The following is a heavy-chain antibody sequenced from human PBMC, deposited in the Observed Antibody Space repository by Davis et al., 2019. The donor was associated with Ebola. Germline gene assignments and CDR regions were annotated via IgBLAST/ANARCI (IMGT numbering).Heavy chain of an antibody. CDR2: INHSGST. CDR3: ARGAAVAGHYYFDY. CDR1: GGSFSGYY. J-gene: IGHJ4*02. V-gene: IGHV4-34*01. D-gene: IGHD6-19*01. Sequence: PSETLSLTCAVYGGSFSGYYWSWIRQPPGKGLEWIGEINHSGSTNYNPSLKSRVTISVDTSKNQFSLKLSSVTAADTAVYYCARGAAVAGHYYFDYWGQGTLVTVSS.